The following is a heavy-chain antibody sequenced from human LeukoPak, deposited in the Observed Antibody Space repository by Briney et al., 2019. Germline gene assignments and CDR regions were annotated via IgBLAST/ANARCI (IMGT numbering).Heavy chain of an antibody. Sequence: GGSLRLSCAASGFTFDDYDMSWVRQAPGKGLEWVSGINWSGGSTGYADSVKGRFTISRDNAKNSLYLQMNSLRAEDTALYYCAKDSLFGGLLLLPYFDYWGQGTLVTVSS. V-gene: IGHV3-20*04. D-gene: IGHD3-10*01. CDR2: INWSGGST. CDR1: GFTFDDYD. CDR3: AKDSLFGGLLLLPYFDY. J-gene: IGHJ4*02.